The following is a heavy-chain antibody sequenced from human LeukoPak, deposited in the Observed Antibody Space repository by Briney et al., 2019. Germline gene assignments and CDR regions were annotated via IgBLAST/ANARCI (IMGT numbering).Heavy chain of an antibody. J-gene: IGHJ4*02. Sequence: SETLFLTYAVYGGSLSGYYWSLMRQPPGKGLEWIGEINPSGSTNYNPALKSRVTISVDTSDNQFSLKLSSVTGADTAVYYCARGYRATMVRGGVYYFDYWGQGTLVTVSS. CDR2: INPSGST. CDR1: GGSLSGYY. CDR3: ARGYRATMVRGGVYYFDY. D-gene: IGHD3-10*01. V-gene: IGHV4-34*01.